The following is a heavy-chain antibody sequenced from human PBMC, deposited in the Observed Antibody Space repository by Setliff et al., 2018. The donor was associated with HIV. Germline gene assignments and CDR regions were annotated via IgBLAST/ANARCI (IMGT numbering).Heavy chain of an antibody. V-gene: IGHV1-3*03. Sequence: ASVKVSCKASGYTFTSYAMHWVRQAPGQRLEWMGWINAGNGNTKYSQEFQGRVTITRDTSASTAYMELSSLRSEDMAVYYCARGPYSSGWYTLDYWGHGTLVTVSS. CDR2: INAGNGNT. D-gene: IGHD6-19*01. CDR3: ARGPYSSGWYTLDY. CDR1: GYTFTSYA. J-gene: IGHJ4*01.